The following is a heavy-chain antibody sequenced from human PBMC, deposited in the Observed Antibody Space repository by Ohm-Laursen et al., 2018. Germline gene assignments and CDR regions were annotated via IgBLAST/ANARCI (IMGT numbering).Heavy chain of an antibody. V-gene: IGHV1-2*02. CDR3: ARATPYSSGRYGGY. J-gene: IGHJ4*02. CDR2: ISPNSGDT. Sequence: ASVKVSCKASGFTFSNHYMHWMRQAPGQGLEWVGWISPNSGDTNYAQKFQGRVTVTRDTSISTAYMDLSSLRSDDTAIYYCARATPYSSGRYGGYWGQGTLVTVST. CDR1: GFTFSNHY. D-gene: IGHD6-19*01.